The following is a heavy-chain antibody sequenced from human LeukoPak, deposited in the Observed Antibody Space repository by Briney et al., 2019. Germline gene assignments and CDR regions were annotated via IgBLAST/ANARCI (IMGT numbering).Heavy chain of an antibody. Sequence: SETLSLTCTVSGGSISSYYWSWIRQPPGKGLEWIGYIYYSGSTNYNPSLKSRVTISVDTSKNQFSLKLSSVTAADTAEYYCARGAYYYGSGSYLGASGWFDPWGQGTLVTVSS. CDR3: ARGAYYYGSGSYLGASGWFDP. J-gene: IGHJ5*02. CDR2: IYYSGST. V-gene: IGHV4-59*01. CDR1: GGSISSYY. D-gene: IGHD3-10*01.